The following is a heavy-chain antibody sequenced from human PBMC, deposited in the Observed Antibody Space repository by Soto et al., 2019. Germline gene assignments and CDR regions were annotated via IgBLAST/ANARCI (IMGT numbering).Heavy chain of an antibody. J-gene: IGHJ4*02. V-gene: IGHV4-31*03. CDR2: IYYSGIT. CDR3: ARAPLD. Sequence: QVQLQESGPGLVKPSQTLSLTCTVSGGSISSDGYYWTWIRQRPGKGLEGIGYIYYSGITYSNPSLKSRVTITVDTAKNQVSLKQSSVSAAETAVYYCARAPLDWGQGTLVTVSS. CDR1: GGSISSDGYY.